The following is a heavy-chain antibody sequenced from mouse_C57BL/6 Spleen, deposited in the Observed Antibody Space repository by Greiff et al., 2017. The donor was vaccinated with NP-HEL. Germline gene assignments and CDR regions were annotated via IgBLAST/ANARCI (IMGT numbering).Heavy chain of an antibody. Sequence: QVQLQQPGAELVKPGASVKLSCKASGYTFTSYWMHWVKQRPGRGLEWIGRIDPNSGGTKYNEKFKSKATLTVDKPSSTAYMQLSSLTSEDSAVYYGARELRVYYGSREGLWFDDWGKGTTLTVSS. D-gene: IGHD1-1*01. CDR3: ARELRVYYGSREGLWFDD. CDR2: IDPNSGGT. J-gene: IGHJ2*01. V-gene: IGHV1-72*01. CDR1: GYTFTSYW.